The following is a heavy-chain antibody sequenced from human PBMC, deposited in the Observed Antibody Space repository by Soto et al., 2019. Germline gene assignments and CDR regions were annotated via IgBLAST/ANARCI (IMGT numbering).Heavy chain of an antibody. CDR2: IWHDGSNK. CDR3: AREYSSSSDYYYGMDV. V-gene: IGHV3-33*01. D-gene: IGHD6-6*01. CDR1: GFTFSSYA. Sequence: GGSLRLSCAASGFTFSSYAMHWVRQAPGKGLEWVAVIWHDGSNKFHADSVKGRFTISRDKAKNTLYLQMNSLRAEDTAVYYCAREYSSSSDYYYGMDVWGQGTTVTVSS. J-gene: IGHJ6*02.